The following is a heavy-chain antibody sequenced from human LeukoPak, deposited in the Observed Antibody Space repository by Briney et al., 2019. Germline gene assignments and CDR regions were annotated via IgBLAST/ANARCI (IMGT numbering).Heavy chain of an antibody. Sequence: PGGSLRLSCAASGFTVSGSYMSWVRQAPGKGLEWVSIIYGGDTTNYADSVKGRFTISRDNSKNTLYLQMSNLRVEDTAVYYCARDENWGQGTLVTVSS. J-gene: IGHJ4*02. CDR1: GFTVSGSY. V-gene: IGHV3-66*01. CDR2: IYGGDTT. CDR3: ARDEN.